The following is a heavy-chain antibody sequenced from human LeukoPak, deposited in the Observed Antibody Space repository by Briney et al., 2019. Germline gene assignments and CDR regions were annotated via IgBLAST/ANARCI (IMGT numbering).Heavy chain of an antibody. CDR3: AKNGPSPAHAFDI. CDR1: GGSFSGYY. V-gene: IGHV4-34*01. J-gene: IGHJ3*02. CDR2: INHSGST. Sequence: NPSETLSLTCAVYGGSFSGYYWSWIRQPPGKGLEWIGEINHSGSTNYNPSLKSRVTMTVDTSKSQFSLKLSSVTAADTAVYYCAKNGPSPAHAFDIWGQGTMVTVSS.